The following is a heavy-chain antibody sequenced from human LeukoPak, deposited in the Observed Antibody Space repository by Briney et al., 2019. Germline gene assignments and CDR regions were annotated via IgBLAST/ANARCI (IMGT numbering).Heavy chain of an antibody. J-gene: IGHJ4*02. V-gene: IGHV3-48*04. D-gene: IGHD1-14*01. CDR3: ARDLSTREPTGVFDY. CDR1: GFTFSSYS. CDR2: ISSSSSTI. Sequence: GGSLRLSCAASGFTFSSYSMNWVRQAPGKGLEWVSYISSSSSTIYYADSVKGRFTISRDNAKNSLYLQMNSLRAEDTAVYYCARDLSTREPTGVFDYWGQGTLVTVSS.